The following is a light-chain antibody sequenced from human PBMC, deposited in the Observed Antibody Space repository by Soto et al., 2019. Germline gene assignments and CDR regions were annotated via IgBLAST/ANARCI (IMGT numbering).Light chain of an antibody. V-gene: IGKV3-20*01. CDR1: QSVSSSY. CDR3: QRQWT. J-gene: IGKJ1*01. CDR2: GAS. Sequence: EIVLTQSPGTLSLSPGERATLSCRARQSVSSSYLAWYQQKPGQAPRLLIYGASSRATGIPDRFSGSGSGTDFTLTISRLEPEDFAVYYCQRQWTFGQGTKVEIK.